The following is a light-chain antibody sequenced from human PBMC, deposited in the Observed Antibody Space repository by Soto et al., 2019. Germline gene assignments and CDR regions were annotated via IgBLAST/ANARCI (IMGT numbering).Light chain of an antibody. Sequence: EIVLTQSPATLSLSPGERATLSCRASQTISNYLAWYQQKPGQAPRLLIYDASNRATGVPARFSGSGSGTDFTLTISSLEPEDFSVYYCQQPPMWTFGQGTKVEIK. V-gene: IGKV3-11*01. J-gene: IGKJ1*01. CDR2: DAS. CDR1: QTISNY. CDR3: QQPPMWT.